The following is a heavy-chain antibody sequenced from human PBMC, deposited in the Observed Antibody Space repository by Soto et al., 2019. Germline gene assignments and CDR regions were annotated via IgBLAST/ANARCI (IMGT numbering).Heavy chain of an antibody. CDR1: RGSIATTNG. Sequence: QVQLQESGPELVKPSGPLSLTWAVSRGSIATTNGGSWVRQPPGKGLEWIGEIFHSGNTYYNPSLASRVTISVDTSKNQFSLNLRSVTAADTAVYYCARRTWGMDVWGQGTTVTVSS. V-gene: IGHV4-4*02. D-gene: IGHD2-8*01. J-gene: IGHJ6*02. CDR3: ARRTWGMDV. CDR2: IFHSGNT.